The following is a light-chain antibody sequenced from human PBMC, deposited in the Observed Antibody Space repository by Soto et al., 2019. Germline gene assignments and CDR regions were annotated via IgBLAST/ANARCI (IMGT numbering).Light chain of an antibody. V-gene: IGLV1-40*01. CDR2: GDS. CDR1: SSNIGAGYS. J-gene: IGLJ3*02. Sequence: QSVLTQPPSVSGAPGQRVIISCTGRSSNIGAGYSVHWYQQLPGTAPKLLVYGDSRPSGVPDRFSGSKSGTSASLAITGLQAEDEAYYYCQTYDSSLDGWVFGGGTKLTVL. CDR3: QTYDSSLDGWV.